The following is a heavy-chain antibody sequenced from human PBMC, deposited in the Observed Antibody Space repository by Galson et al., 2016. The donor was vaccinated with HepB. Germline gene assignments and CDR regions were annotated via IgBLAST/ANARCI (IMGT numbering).Heavy chain of an antibody. D-gene: IGHD3-3*01. Sequence: SLRLSCATSGFTFSNFAFHWVRQAPGKGLEWVAVISYDEGYNYYAESVKGRFTISRDNSKDTLYLQMDSLTTEDTAVYYCARGRETGHYDFWTGYYWDHFFDYWGQGTLVAVSS. CDR1: GFTFSNFA. J-gene: IGHJ4*02. CDR2: ISYDEGYN. V-gene: IGHV3-30*04. CDR3: ARGRETGHYDFWTGYYWDHFFDY.